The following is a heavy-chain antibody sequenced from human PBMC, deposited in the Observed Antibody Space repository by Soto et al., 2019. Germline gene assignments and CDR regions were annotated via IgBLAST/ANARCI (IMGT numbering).Heavy chain of an antibody. CDR1: GFTFSSYS. CDR3: ARSAVGGSCYYPSCYGMDV. V-gene: IGHV3-21*01. J-gene: IGHJ6*02. Sequence: GESLKISCAASGFTFSSYSMNWVRQAPGKGLEWVSSISSSSSYIYYADSVKGRFTISRDNAKNPLYLQMNSLRAEDTAVYYCARSAVGGSCYYPSCYGMDVWGQGTTVTVSS. CDR2: ISSSSSYI. D-gene: IGHD2-15*01.